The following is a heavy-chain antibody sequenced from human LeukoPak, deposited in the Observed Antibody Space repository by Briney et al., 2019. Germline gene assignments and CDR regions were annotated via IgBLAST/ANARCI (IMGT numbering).Heavy chain of an antibody. J-gene: IGHJ4*02. V-gene: IGHV3-7*01. CDR2: IKQDGSEK. CDR3: ARLGATGDYFDY. Sequence: PGGSLRLSCAAPGFTFSSYWMSWVRQAPGKGLEWVANIKQDGSEKYYVDSVKGRFTISRDNAKNSLYLQMNSLRAEDTAVYYCARLGATGDYFDYWGQGTLVTVSS. D-gene: IGHD1-26*01. CDR1: GFTFSSYW.